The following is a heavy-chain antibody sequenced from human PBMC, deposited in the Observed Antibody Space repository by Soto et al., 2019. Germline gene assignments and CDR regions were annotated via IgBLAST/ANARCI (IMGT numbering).Heavy chain of an antibody. J-gene: IGHJ3*01. CDR1: GGSIDSYY. D-gene: IGHD2-2*02. Sequence: SETLSLTCTVSGGSIDSYYWAWIRQPPGEGLEWIGSIYHTGNAYYNPSLKSRVTIFVDTSKNQFSLKLSSVTAADTAVYYCGHTGGVWGQGTMVTVSS. CDR2: IYHTGNA. V-gene: IGHV4-59*04. CDR3: GHTGGV.